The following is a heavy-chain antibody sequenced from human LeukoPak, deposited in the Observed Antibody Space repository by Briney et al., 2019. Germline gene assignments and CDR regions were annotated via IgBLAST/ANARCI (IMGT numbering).Heavy chain of an antibody. CDR3: ARRGCSSTSCYTEEWFDP. CDR2: IYTSGST. V-gene: IGHV4-4*09. CDR1: GGSISSYY. D-gene: IGHD2-2*02. J-gene: IGHJ5*02. Sequence: PSETLSLTCTVFGGSISSYYWSWIRQPPGKGLEWIGYIYTSGSTNYNPSLKSRVTISVDTSKNQFSLRLSSVTAADTAVYYCARRGCSSTSCYTEEWFDPWGQGTLVTVSS.